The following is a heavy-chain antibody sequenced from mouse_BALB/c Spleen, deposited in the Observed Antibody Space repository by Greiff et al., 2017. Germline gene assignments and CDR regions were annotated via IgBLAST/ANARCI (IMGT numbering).Heavy chain of an antibody. CDR1: GISITTGNYR. V-gene: IGHV3-5*02. Sequence: DVQLQESGPGLVKPSQTVSLTCTVTGISITTGNYRWSWIRQFPGNKLEWIGYIYYSGTITYNPSLTSRTTITRDTSKNQFFLEMNSLTAEDTATYYCARDGGYYYAMDYWGQGTSVTVSS. CDR3: ARDGGYYYAMDY. J-gene: IGHJ4*01. CDR2: IYYSGTI.